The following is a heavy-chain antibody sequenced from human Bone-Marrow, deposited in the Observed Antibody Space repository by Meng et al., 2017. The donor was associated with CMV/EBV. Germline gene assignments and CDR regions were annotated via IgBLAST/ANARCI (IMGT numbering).Heavy chain of an antibody. D-gene: IGHD3-16*01. CDR1: GFTFSSYG. V-gene: IGHV3-33*03. J-gene: IGHJ4*02. Sequence: GESLKISCAASGFTFSSYGMHWVRQAPGKGLEWVAVIWYDGSNKYYADSVKGRFTVSRDNAKNSVYLQMNSLRGEDTAVYYCAGGGGDYWGQGTLVTVSS. CDR3: AGGGGDY. CDR2: IWYDGSNK.